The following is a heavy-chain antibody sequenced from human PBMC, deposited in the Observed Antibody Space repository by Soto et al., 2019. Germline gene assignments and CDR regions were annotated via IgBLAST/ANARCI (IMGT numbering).Heavy chain of an antibody. CDR2: ISAYNGNT. V-gene: IGHV1-18*01. CDR3: AREGYYGSGSADY. D-gene: IGHD3-10*01. J-gene: IGHJ4*02. Sequence: QVQLVQSGAEVKKPGASVKVSCKASGYTFNRYGISWVRQAPGQGLEWMGWISAYNGNTNFAQKCQGRVTMTKDTATSTAYMELRSLRYDDTAVYYCAREGYYGSGSADYWGQGTLVTVSS. CDR1: GYTFNRYG.